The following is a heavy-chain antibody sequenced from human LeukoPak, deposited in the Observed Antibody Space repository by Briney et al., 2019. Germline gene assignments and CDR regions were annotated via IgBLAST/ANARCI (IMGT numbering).Heavy chain of an antibody. D-gene: IGHD1-26*01. CDR2: MNPNSGNT. J-gene: IGHJ4*02. V-gene: IGHV1-8*01. Sequence: GASVKVSCKASGYTFTSYDINWVRQATGQGLEWMGWMNPNSGNTGYAQKFQGRVTMTRNTSISTAYMELSSLRSEDTAVYYCARGRKWWELLHGTDFDYWGQGTLVTVSS. CDR3: ARGRKWWELLHGTDFDY. CDR1: GYTFTSYD.